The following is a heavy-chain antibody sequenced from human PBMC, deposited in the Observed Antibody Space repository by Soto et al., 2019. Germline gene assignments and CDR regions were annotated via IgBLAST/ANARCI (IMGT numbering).Heavy chain of an antibody. CDR3: ARDPIAVAGTGYFQH. Sequence: QVQLVESGGGVVQPGRSLRLSCAASGFTFSSDGMHWVRQAPGKGLEWVAVIWYDGSNKYYADCVKGRFTISRDNSKNTLYLQMNGLRAEDTAVYYCARDPIAVAGTGYFQHWGQGTLVTVSS. D-gene: IGHD6-19*01. CDR2: IWYDGSNK. V-gene: IGHV3-33*01. J-gene: IGHJ1*01. CDR1: GFTFSSDG.